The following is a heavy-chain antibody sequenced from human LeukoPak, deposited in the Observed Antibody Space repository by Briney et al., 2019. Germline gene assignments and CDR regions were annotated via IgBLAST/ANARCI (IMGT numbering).Heavy chain of an antibody. Sequence: PGASVKVSCKASGYTFTSYYMHWVRQAPGQGLEWMGIINPSGGSTSYAQKFQGRVTMTRDTSTSTVYMELSSLRSEDTAVYYCARVVAVASMATIHHNAFDIWGQGTMVIVSS. J-gene: IGHJ3*02. V-gene: IGHV1-46*03. CDR3: ARVVAVASMATIHHNAFDI. CDR2: INPSGGST. D-gene: IGHD5-24*01. CDR1: GYTFTSYY.